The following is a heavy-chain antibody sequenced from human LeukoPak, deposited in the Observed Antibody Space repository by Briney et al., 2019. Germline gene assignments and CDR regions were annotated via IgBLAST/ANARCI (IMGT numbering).Heavy chain of an antibody. CDR3: ARDLVFGGDTKGGPLVQH. J-gene: IGHJ1*01. CDR1: GGTFSSYA. CDR2: IIPIFGTA. V-gene: IGHV1-69*05. D-gene: IGHD3-3*01. Sequence: GSSVKVSCKASGGTFSSYATSWVRQAPGQGLEWMGGIIPIFGTANYAQKFQGRVTITTDESTSTAYMELSSLRFEDTAVYYCARDLVFGGDTKGGPLVQHWGQGTLVTVSS.